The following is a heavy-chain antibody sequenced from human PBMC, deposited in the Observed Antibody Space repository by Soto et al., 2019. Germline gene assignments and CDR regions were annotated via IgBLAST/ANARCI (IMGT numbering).Heavy chain of an antibody. CDR2: ISWAGGFI. V-gene: IGHV3-9*01. CDR1: GFNFNDYG. J-gene: IGHJ4*02. CDR3: TKDTRNNGDYGPHYFDY. Sequence: EVQLVESGGGLVQPGRSLRLSCAVSGFNFNDYGMHWVRQVPGKGLEWVSGISWAGGFIGYSDSVNGRFTISRDNAKNTLYVQMNSLRDEDTALYYCTKDTRNNGDYGPHYFDYWGQGTLVTVSS. D-gene: IGHD2-21*02.